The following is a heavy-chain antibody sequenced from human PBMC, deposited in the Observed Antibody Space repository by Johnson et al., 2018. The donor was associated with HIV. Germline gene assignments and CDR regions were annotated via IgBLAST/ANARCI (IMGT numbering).Heavy chain of an antibody. CDR1: AFTFSRYA. Sequence: QVQLVESGGGVVQPGRSLRLSCAASAFTFSRYAMHWVRQAPGKGLEWVAVISFDGTNKHYGDSVRGRFTISRDNSKNTLYLQMNSLRAEDTAVYYCANEPHLDAFDIWGQGTMVTVSS. CDR2: ISFDGTNK. V-gene: IGHV3-30*18. J-gene: IGHJ3*02. CDR3: ANEPHLDAFDI.